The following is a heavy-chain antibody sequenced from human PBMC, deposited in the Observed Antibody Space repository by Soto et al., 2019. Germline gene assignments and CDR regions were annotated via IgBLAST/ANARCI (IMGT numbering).Heavy chain of an antibody. CDR3: ANRGYSYGSGYFFDY. D-gene: IGHD5-18*01. CDR1: GFNFDSYA. J-gene: IGHJ4*02. Sequence: EVRLLESGGGLVQPGRSLRLSCAVSGFNFDSYAMNWVRQAPGKGPEWVSGISGSGDATYYADSVRGRFTISRDNSRNTLFLHMNNLRAEDTAIYYCANRGYSYGSGYFFDYWGRGTLVTVSS. CDR2: ISGSGDAT. V-gene: IGHV3-23*01.